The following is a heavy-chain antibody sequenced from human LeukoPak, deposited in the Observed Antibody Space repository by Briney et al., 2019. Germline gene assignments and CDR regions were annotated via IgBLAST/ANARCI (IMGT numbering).Heavy chain of an antibody. CDR2: VYYSGST. D-gene: IGHD3-22*01. Sequence: PSETLSLTCTVSGGSISSGDYYWSWIRQPPGKGLEWVGYVYYSGSTYYNPSLKSRVTISVDTSKNQFSLKLSSVTAADTAVYYCARPYYYDSRIDPWGQGTLVTVSS. J-gene: IGHJ5*02. V-gene: IGHV4-30-4*01. CDR1: GGSISSGDYY. CDR3: ARPYYYDSRIDP.